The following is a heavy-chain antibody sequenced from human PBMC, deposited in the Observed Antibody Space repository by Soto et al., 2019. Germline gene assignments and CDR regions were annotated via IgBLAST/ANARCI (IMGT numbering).Heavy chain of an antibody. CDR2: IYWDDDK. CDR3: AHRDYSNGWAATWFDY. J-gene: IGHJ4*02. Sequence: QITLKESGPPLVKPTQTLTLTCTFSGLSLTTRGVGVGWIRQPPGKALEWLALIYWDDDKRYSPSLKSRLTITKDTSKNQVVLTMTNMDPVDTATYYCAHRDYSNGWAATWFDYWGQGTLVTVSS. V-gene: IGHV2-5*02. CDR1: GLSLTTRGVG. D-gene: IGHD6-19*01.